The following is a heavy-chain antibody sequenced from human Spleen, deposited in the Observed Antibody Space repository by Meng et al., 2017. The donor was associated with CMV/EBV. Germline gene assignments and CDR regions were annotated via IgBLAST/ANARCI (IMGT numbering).Heavy chain of an antibody. J-gene: IGHJ4*02. CDR1: GFTFSSYS. D-gene: IGHD6-19*01. V-gene: IGHV3-21*04. CDR2: ISSSSSYI. Sequence: GGSLRLSCAASGFTFSSYSMNWVRQAPGKGLEWVSSISSSSSYIYYADSVKGRFTISRDNAKNSLYLQMSSLRAEDTAVYYCAKVSSGWSEYYFDHWGQGTLVTVSS. CDR3: AKVSSGWSEYYFDH.